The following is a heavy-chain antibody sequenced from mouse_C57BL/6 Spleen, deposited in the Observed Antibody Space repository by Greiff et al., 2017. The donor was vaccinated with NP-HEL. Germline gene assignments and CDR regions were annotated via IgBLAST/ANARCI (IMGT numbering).Heavy chain of an antibody. CDR3: ARDIDYGSSSDY. CDR1: GFTFSSYA. D-gene: IGHD1-1*01. J-gene: IGHJ2*01. Sequence: EVKLVESGGGLVKPGGSLKLSCAASGFTFSSYAMSWVRQTPEKRLEWVATISDGGSYTYYPDNVKGRFTISRDNAKNNLYLQMSHLKSEDTAMYYCARDIDYGSSSDYWGQGTTLTVSS. V-gene: IGHV5-4*01. CDR2: ISDGGSYT.